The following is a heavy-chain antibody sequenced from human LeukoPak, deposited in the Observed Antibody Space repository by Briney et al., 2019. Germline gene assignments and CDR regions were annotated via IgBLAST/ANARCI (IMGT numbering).Heavy chain of an antibody. D-gene: IGHD5-12*01. Sequence: GGSLRLSCATSGFTFSRSWMSWVRQAPGKGLEWVANIKQDGNEKYYVDSVKGRFTISRDNGKNSLYLQMNSLRVEDTAVYYCARDHRYAFDNWGHGTLVTVSS. CDR1: GFTFSRSW. CDR2: IKQDGNEK. J-gene: IGHJ4*01. CDR3: ARDHRYAFDN. V-gene: IGHV3-7*01.